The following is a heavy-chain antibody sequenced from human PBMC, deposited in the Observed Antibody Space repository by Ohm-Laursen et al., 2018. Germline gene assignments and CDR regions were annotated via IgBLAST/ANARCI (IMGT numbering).Heavy chain of an antibody. CDR1: GFTFNNFA. CDR3: AKDRSSSSGYRGAFDI. Sequence: SLRLSCAASGFTFNNFAMNRVRQAPGKGLEWVSSISGSGGNTYYPDSVKGRFTISRDNSKNTVYLQMNSLRPEDTAIYYCAKDRSSSSGYRGAFDIWGQGTMVTVSS. D-gene: IGHD6-6*01. V-gene: IGHV3-23*01. CDR2: ISGSGGNT. J-gene: IGHJ3*02.